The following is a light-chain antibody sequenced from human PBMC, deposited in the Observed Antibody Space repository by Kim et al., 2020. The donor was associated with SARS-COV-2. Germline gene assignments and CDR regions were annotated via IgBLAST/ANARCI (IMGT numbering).Light chain of an antibody. J-gene: IGKJ1*01. CDR1: QSVSSNN. V-gene: IGKV3-20*01. Sequence: SPGEGATLSCRASQSVSSNNLAWYQQKPGQAPRLLIYGASSRATGIPDRFSGSGSGTDFTLTITRLEPEDFAVYYCQQYSSSPATFGQGTKVDIK. CDR2: GAS. CDR3: QQYSSSPAT.